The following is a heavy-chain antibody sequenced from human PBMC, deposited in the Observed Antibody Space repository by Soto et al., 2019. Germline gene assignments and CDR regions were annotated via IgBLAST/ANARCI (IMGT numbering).Heavy chain of an antibody. V-gene: IGHV4-30-2*01. CDR1: GGSISSGGYS. CDR3: ASSIAAAATQFDP. Sequence: QLQLQESDSGLVKPSQTLSLTCAVSGGSISSGGYSWSWIRQPPGKGLEWIGYIYHSGSTYYNPSLKSRVTISVDRSKNQFSLKLSSVTAADTAVYYCASSIAAAATQFDPWGQGTLVTVSS. CDR2: IYHSGST. J-gene: IGHJ5*02. D-gene: IGHD6-13*01.